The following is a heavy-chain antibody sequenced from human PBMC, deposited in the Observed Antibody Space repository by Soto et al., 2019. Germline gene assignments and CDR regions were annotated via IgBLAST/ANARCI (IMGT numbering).Heavy chain of an antibody. J-gene: IGHJ6*03. CDR2: ISSSSSYI. D-gene: IGHD3-3*01. CDR3: ARVLRTAVPVGVDSYYMDV. CDR1: GFTFSSYS. V-gene: IGHV3-21*01. Sequence: EVQLVESGGGLVKHGGSLRLSCAASGFTFSSYSMNWVRQAPGKGLEWVSYISSSSSYIYYADSVTGRFTISRDNAKNSLYRQMNSLRAEDTAVYYCARVLRTAVPVGVDSYYMDVWGKGTTVTVSS.